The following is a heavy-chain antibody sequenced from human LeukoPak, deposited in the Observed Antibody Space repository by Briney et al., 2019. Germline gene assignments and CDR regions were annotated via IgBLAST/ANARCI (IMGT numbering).Heavy chain of an antibody. V-gene: IGHV3-30-3*01. CDR3: ARRERSNQLDY. CDR1: GFTFSSYA. J-gene: IGHJ4*02. CDR2: ISYDGSNK. Sequence: GGSLRLSCAASGFTFSSYAMHWVRQAPGKGLEWVAVISYDGSNKYYADSVKGRFTISRDNSKNTLYLQMNSLRAEDTAVYYCARRERSNQLDYWGQGTLVTVSS. D-gene: IGHD1-26*01.